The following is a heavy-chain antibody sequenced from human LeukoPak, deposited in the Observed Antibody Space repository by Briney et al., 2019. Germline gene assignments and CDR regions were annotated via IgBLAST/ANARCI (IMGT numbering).Heavy chain of an antibody. Sequence: SETLSLTCTISGDSLSGYSWSWLRQPAGKELEWIGRIYTSYFTEYNLSLDGRVTMSIDTSKNQFSLMLDSVTAADTAIYYCARVHIVTGTYFDSWGQGALVTVSS. J-gene: IGHJ4*02. CDR2: IYTSYFT. V-gene: IGHV4-4*07. CDR3: ARVHIVTGTYFDS. D-gene: IGHD3-10*01. CDR1: GDSLSGYS.